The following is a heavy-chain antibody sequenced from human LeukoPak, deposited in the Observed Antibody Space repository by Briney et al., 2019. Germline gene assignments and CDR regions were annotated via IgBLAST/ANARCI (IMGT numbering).Heavy chain of an antibody. CDR2: ISGSGGST. D-gene: IGHD3-9*01. CDR1: GFTFSSYA. CDR3: AKDMRFDWTPYYFDY. V-gene: IGHV3-23*01. Sequence: GGSLRLSCAASGFTFSSYAMTWVRQAPGKGLEWVSAISGSGGSTYYADSVRGRFTISRDNSKNTLYLQMNSLRAEDTAVYYCAKDMRFDWTPYYFDYWGQGTLVTVSS. J-gene: IGHJ4*02.